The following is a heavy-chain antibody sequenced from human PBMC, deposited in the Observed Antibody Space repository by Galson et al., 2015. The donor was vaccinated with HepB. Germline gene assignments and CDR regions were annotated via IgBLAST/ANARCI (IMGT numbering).Heavy chain of an antibody. J-gene: IGHJ6*03. CDR1: GFTVSSNY. CDR2: IYSGGST. Sequence: SLRLSCAASGFTVSSNYMSWVRQAPGKGLEWVSVIYSGGSTYYADSVKGRFTISRDNSKNTLYLQMNSLRAEDTAVYYCATCSGGSCYSLEGYYYYYYMDVWGKGTTVTVSS. V-gene: IGHV3-53*01. D-gene: IGHD2-15*01. CDR3: ATCSGGSCYSLEGYYYYYYMDV.